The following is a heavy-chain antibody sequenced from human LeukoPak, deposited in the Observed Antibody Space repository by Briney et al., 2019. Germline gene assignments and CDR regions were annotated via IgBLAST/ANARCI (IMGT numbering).Heavy chain of an antibody. CDR1: GFTFSSYG. Sequence: GGSLRLSCAASGFTFSSYGMHWVRQAPGKGLEWVAYIQYDGSNEQYADSVKGRFSISRDSSKNILYLQMNSLRAEDTAVYYCAKDRCSNGIGCYYYYMDVWGKGTTVTISS. CDR2: IQYDGSNE. CDR3: AKDRCSNGIGCYYYYMDV. D-gene: IGHD2-8*01. V-gene: IGHV3-30*02. J-gene: IGHJ6*03.